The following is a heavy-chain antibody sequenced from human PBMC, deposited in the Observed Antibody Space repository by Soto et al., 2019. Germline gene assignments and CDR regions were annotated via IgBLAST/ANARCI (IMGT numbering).Heavy chain of an antibody. CDR1: GFNFSPST. V-gene: IGHV3-30*02. CDR2: IQSDGNTK. Sequence: GGSLRLSCAASGFNFSPSTMHWVRQAPGKGLECVAVIQSDGNTKYYADSVKGRFTISRDNSKNTLYLQMNSLRAEDTAVYYCAKGSRTVYDFWSGAEMVYGMDVWGQGTTVTVSS. D-gene: IGHD3-3*01. J-gene: IGHJ6*02. CDR3: AKGSRTVYDFWSGAEMVYGMDV.